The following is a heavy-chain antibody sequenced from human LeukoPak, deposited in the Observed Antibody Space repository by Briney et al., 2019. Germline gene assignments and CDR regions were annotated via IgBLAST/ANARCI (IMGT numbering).Heavy chain of an antibody. D-gene: IGHD3-10*01. CDR3: EGRVMGGSGSYYITPAPIDY. J-gene: IGHJ4*02. Sequence: PSETLSLTCTVSGGSISSYYWSWIRQPPGKGLEWIGYIYYSGSTNYNPSLKSRVTISVDTSKNQFSLKLSSVTAADTAVYYCEGRVMGGSGSYYITPAPIDYWGQGTLVTVSS. CDR2: IYYSGST. V-gene: IGHV4-59*12. CDR1: GGSISSYY.